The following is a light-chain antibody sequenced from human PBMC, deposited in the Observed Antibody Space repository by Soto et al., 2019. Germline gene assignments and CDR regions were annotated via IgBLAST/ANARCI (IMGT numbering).Light chain of an antibody. CDR2: DAS. J-gene: IGKJ4*01. CDR1: QYIYNY. Sequence: DIQMTQSPSSLSASVGDRVTMSGGASQYIYNYLSWYQQKPGKAPKLPIYDASSLQSGVPPRFSGSGSGTDFTLSINSLQPEDFATYYCQQTYSTPLTFGGGTKVDI. V-gene: IGKV1-39*01. CDR3: QQTYSTPLT.